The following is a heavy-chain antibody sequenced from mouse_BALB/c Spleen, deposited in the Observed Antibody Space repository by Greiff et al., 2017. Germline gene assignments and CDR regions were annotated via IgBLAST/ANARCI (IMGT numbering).Heavy chain of an antibody. CDR3: ARVTTVVANYFDY. D-gene: IGHD1-1*01. CDR2: IWGDGST. Sequence: VKVEESGPGLVAPSQSLSITCTVSGFSLTGYGVNWVRQPPGKGLEWLGMIWGDGSTDYNSALKSRLSISKDNSKSQVFLKMNSLQTDDTARYYCARVTTVVANYFDYWGQGTTLTVSS. J-gene: IGHJ2*01. V-gene: IGHV2-6-7*01. CDR1: GFSLTGYG.